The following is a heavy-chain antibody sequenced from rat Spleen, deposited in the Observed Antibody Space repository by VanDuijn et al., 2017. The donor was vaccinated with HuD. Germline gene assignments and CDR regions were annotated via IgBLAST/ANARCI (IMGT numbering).Heavy chain of an antibody. J-gene: IGHJ2*01. CDR2: MWYDGDT. Sequence: QVQLKESGPGLVQPSETLSLPCTVSGFSLTKHSVSWVRQPSGKGPEWMGRMWYDGDTAYNSALKSRLSISRDTSKNQVFLKMDRLQTEDTATYFCARADVAAISTDGIWGQGIMVTVSS. V-gene: IGHV2-34*01. CDR3: ARADVAAISTDGI. CDR1: GFSLTKHS. D-gene: IGHD1-2*01.